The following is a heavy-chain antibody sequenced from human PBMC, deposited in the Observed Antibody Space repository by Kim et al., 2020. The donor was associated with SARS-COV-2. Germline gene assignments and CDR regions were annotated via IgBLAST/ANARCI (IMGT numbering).Heavy chain of an antibody. CDR1: GFTFSSYA. CDR3: AKDGHYDILTGYYPSGAFHI. Sequence: GGSLTLSCAASGFTFSSYAMSWVRQAPGKGLEWVSAISGSGGSTYYADSVKGRFTISRDNSKNTLYLQMNSLRAEDTAVYYCAKDGHYDILTGYYPSGAFHIWGQATMVTVSS. CDR2: ISGSGGST. J-gene: IGHJ3*02. V-gene: IGHV3-23*01. D-gene: IGHD3-9*01.